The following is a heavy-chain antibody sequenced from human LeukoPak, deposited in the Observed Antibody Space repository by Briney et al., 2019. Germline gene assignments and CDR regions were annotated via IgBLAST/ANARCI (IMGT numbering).Heavy chain of an antibody. D-gene: IGHD4-17*01. CDR1: GFTFGDYA. Sequence: GGSLRLSCTASGFTFGDYAMSWFSQAPGKGLEWVGLIRSKAYGGTTDYAASVKGRFTISRDDSKSIAYLQMNSLKTEDTAVFYCSRGRVTTDYWGQGTLVTVSS. CDR2: IRSKAYGGTT. J-gene: IGHJ4*02. V-gene: IGHV3-49*03. CDR3: SRGRVTTDY.